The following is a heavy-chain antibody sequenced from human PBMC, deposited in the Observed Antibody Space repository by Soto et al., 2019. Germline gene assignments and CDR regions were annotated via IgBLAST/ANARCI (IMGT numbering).Heavy chain of an antibody. CDR1: GYSFTSYW. Sequence: GESLKISCKGSGYSFTSYWIGWVRQMPGKGLEWMGIIYPGDSDTRYSPSFQGQVTISADKSISTAYLQWSSLKASDTAMYYCARCLGTAMVTYYYYGMDVWGQGTTVTVSS. CDR3: ARCLGTAMVTYYYYGMDV. CDR2: IYPGDSDT. J-gene: IGHJ6*02. D-gene: IGHD5-18*01. V-gene: IGHV5-51*01.